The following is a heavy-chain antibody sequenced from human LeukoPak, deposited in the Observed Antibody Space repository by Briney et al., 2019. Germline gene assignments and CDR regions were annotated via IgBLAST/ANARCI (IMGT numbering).Heavy chain of an antibody. CDR3: ARGKFNDYVWGSYRYDAFDI. J-gene: IGHJ3*02. CDR1: GGTFSSYA. D-gene: IGHD3-16*02. CDR2: IIPIFGTA. Sequence: SVKVSCKASGGTFSSYAISWVRQAPGQGLEWMGGIIPIFGTANYAQKFQGRVTITADESTSTAYMELSSLRSEDTAVYYCARGKFNDYVWGSYRYDAFDIWGQGTMVTVSS. V-gene: IGHV1-69*13.